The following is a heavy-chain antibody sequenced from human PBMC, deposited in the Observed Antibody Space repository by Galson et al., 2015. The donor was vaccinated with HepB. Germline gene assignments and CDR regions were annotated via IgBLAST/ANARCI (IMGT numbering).Heavy chain of an antibody. Sequence: SLRLSCAASGFTFSSYAMHWVRQAPGKGLEWVAVISYDGSNKYYADSVKGRFTISRDNSKNTLYLQMNSLRAEDTAVYYCASGITIFGVVISDYWGQGTLVTVSS. CDR1: GFTFSSYA. CDR3: ASGITIFGVVISDY. D-gene: IGHD3-3*01. V-gene: IGHV3-30-3*01. J-gene: IGHJ4*02. CDR2: ISYDGSNK.